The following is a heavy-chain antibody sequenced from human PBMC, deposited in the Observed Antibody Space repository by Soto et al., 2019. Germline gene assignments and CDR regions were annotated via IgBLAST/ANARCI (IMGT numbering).Heavy chain of an antibody. V-gene: IGHV4-30-2*01. CDR3: ARATTVTTDNWFDP. CDR1: GGSISGGGYS. D-gene: IGHD4-17*01. Sequence: TLSLTCAVSGGSISGGGYSWSWIRQPPGKGLEWIGYIYHSGSTYYNPSLKSRVTISVDRSKNQFSLKLSSVTAADTAVYYCARATTVTTDNWFDPWGQGTLVTVSS. CDR2: IYHSGST. J-gene: IGHJ5*02.